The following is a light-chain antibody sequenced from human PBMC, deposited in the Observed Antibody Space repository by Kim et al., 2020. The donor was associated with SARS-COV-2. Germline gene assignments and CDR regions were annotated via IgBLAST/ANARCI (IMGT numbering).Light chain of an antibody. J-gene: IGLJ3*02. CDR1: SPNIGRNT. Sequence: GQGVTMSCYGRSPNIGRNTVNWYQQFRGTAPQLLIDTDDRRPSGVSDRVSCSKTGTSASLAISALRSEDEADYYCATCDDSLDVLMFGGGTKLTVL. V-gene: IGLV1-44*01. CDR2: TDD. CDR3: ATCDDSLDVLM.